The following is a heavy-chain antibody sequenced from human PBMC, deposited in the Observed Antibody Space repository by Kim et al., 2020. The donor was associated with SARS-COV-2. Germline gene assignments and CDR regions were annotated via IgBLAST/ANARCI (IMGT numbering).Heavy chain of an antibody. Sequence: ASVKVSCKASGYTFTSYYMHWVRQAPGQGLEWMGIINPSGGSTSYEQKFQGRVTMTRDTSTSTVYMELSDLRSEDTALYYCARASMEAFDIWGQGTMVTVSS. CDR1: GYTFTSYY. J-gene: IGHJ3*02. CDR2: INPSGGST. CDR3: ARASMEAFDI. V-gene: IGHV1-46*01. D-gene: IGHD3-10*01.